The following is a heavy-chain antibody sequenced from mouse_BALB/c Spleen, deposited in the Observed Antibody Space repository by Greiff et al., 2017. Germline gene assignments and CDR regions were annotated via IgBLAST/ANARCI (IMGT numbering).Heavy chain of an antibody. CDR3: ARMNYYRYDVDAMDY. CDR2: IDPYNGGT. J-gene: IGHJ4*01. CDR1: GYAFTSYN. V-gene: IGHV1S135*01. D-gene: IGHD2-14*01. Sequence: EVKLQQSGPELVKPGASVKVSCKASGYAFTSYNMYWVKQSHGKSLEWIGYIDPYNGGTSYNQKFKGKATLTVDKSSSTAYMHLNSLTSEDSAVYYCARMNYYRYDVDAMDYWGQGTSVTVSS.